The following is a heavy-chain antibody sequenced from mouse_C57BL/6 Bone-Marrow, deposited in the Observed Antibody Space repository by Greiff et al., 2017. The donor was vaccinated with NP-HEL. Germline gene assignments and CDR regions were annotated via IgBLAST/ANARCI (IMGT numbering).Heavy chain of an antibody. CDR2: ISYDGSN. D-gene: IGHD1-1*01. CDR3: ARVDGSSYGYAMDY. V-gene: IGHV3-6*01. Sequence: EVKLMESGPGLVKPSQSLSLTCSVTGYSITSGYYWNWIRQFPGNKLEWMGYISYDGSNNYNPSLKNRISITRDTSKNQFFLKLNSVTTEDTATYYCARVDGSSYGYAMDYWGQGTSVTVSS. CDR1: GYSITSGYY. J-gene: IGHJ4*01.